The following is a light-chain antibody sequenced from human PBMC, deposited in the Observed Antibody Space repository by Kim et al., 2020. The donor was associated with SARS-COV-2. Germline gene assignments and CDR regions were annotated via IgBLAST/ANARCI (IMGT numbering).Light chain of an antibody. Sequence: SYELTQPLSVSVALGQTARITCGGNNFGRKNVHWYQQKPGQAPVLVIFRDNNRPSGIPERFSGSTSGNTATLTISSPQAGDEADYYCQVWDGNTNIFGTGTKVTVL. CDR2: RDN. CDR1: NFGRKN. V-gene: IGLV3-9*01. CDR3: QVWDGNTNI. J-gene: IGLJ1*01.